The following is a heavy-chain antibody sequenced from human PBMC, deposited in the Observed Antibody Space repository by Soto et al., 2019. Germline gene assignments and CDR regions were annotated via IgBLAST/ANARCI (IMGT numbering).Heavy chain of an antibody. V-gene: IGHV4-61*01. D-gene: IGHD1-7*01. J-gene: IGHJ4*02. CDR2: ISSRGST. CDR1: GGSVSSGTYY. Sequence: QVQLQESGPGLVTPSETLSITCTVSGGSVSSGTYYWSWLRQPPGKGLEWIGYISSRGSTNYNPSLKSLMTISVDTSKNQFSLKLTSVTAADTAVYDCAMAGNYRYIDAWGQGTLVTVSS. CDR3: AMAGNYRYIDA.